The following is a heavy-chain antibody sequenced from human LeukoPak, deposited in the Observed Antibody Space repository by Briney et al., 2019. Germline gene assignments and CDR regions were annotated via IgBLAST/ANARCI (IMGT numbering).Heavy chain of an antibody. D-gene: IGHD1-1*01. CDR2: ISANDGKT. CDR1: GYTFTSHG. V-gene: IGHV1-18*01. CDR3: ARELHVERDDY. J-gene: IGHJ4*02. Sequence: GASVKVSCKASGYTFTSHGISWVRQAPGQGLEWMGWISANDGKTHYSEKHQGRVTMSTDTVTSTAYMELRSLRSDDTAVYYCARELHVERDDYWGQGTLVTVSS.